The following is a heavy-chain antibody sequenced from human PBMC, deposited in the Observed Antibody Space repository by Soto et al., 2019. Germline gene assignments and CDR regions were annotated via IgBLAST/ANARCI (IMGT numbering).Heavy chain of an antibody. J-gene: IGHJ6*02. CDR2: IIPIFGTA. CDR3: ARTAGYEGLGYYYYGMDV. Sequence: SVKVSCKASGGTFSSYAISWVRQAPGQGLEWMGGIIPIFGTANYAQKFQGRVTITADESTSTAYMELSSLRSEDTAVYYCARTAGYEGLGYYYYGMDVWGQGTTVTVS. D-gene: IGHD3-9*01. CDR1: GGTFSSYA. V-gene: IGHV1-69*13.